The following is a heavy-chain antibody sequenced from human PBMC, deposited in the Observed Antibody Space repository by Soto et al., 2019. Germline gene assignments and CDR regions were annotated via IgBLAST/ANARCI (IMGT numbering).Heavy chain of an antibody. J-gene: IGHJ1*01. Sequence: EASVKVSCKASGGTFSSYAISWVRQAPGQGLEWMGWIIAIDGTTNYAQKFQGRVTITADESTSTAYMELSSLRSDDTAVYYCARGREGGRLRPRDLSDWGQGTPVTVSS. V-gene: IGHV1-69*13. CDR1: GGTFSSYA. CDR3: ARGREGGRLRPRDLSD. CDR2: IIAIDGTT. D-gene: IGHD2-15*01.